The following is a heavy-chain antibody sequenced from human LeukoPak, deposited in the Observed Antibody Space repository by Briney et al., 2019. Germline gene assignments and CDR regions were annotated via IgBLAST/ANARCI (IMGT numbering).Heavy chain of an antibody. V-gene: IGHV3-23*01. CDR1: GFTFISYA. J-gene: IGHJ3*02. Sequence: PGGSLRLSCAASGFTFISYAMSWVRQAPGKGLEWVSAISGRGGSTYYADSVKGRFTISRDNSKNTLYLQMNSLRAEDTAVYYCAKDRATVVTPKKDAFDIWGQGTMVTVSS. D-gene: IGHD4-23*01. CDR2: ISGRGGST. CDR3: AKDRATVVTPKKDAFDI.